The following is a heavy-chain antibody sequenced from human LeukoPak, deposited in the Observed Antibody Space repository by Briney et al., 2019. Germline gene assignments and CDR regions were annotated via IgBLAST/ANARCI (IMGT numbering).Heavy chain of an antibody. CDR1: GGSISSYY. J-gene: IGHJ5*02. V-gene: IGHV4-59*01. Sequence: SETLSLTCTVSGGSISSYYWSWIRQPPGEGLEWIGYIYYSGSTNYNPSLKSRVTISVDTSKNQFSLKLSSVTAADTAVYYCARLVGNSSGWYNWFDPWGQGTLVTVSS. CDR3: ARLVGNSSGWYNWFDP. D-gene: IGHD6-19*01. CDR2: IYYSGST.